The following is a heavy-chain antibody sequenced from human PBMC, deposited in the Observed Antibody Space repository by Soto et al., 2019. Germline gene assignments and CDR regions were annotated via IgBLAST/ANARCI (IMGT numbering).Heavy chain of an antibody. CDR1: GDSISTGDYY. J-gene: IGHJ5*02. Sequence: LALTCTVSGDSISTGDYYWSWLRQPPRKGLEWIGYIYYTGSTYYNPSLKSQFTISIDTSKTQFSLKVNSVTAADTAVYYCARIPLLQGGWFDPWGQGTLVTVSS. V-gene: IGHV4-30-4*01. D-gene: IGHD1-26*01. CDR2: IYYTGST. CDR3: ARIPLLQGGWFDP.